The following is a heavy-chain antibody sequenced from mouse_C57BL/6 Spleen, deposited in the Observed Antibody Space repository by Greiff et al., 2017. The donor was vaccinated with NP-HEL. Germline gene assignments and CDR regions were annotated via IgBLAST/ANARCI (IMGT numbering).Heavy chain of an antibody. D-gene: IGHD2-5*01. Sequence: EVQLVESGGDLVKPGGSLKLSCAASGFTFSSYGMSWVRQTPDKRLEWVATISSGGSYTYYPDSVKGRFTISRDNAKNTLYLQMSSLKSEDTAMYYCARRDSNGYFDVWGTGTTVTVSS. CDR1: GFTFSSYG. J-gene: IGHJ1*03. V-gene: IGHV5-6*01. CDR3: ARRDSNGYFDV. CDR2: ISSGGSYT.